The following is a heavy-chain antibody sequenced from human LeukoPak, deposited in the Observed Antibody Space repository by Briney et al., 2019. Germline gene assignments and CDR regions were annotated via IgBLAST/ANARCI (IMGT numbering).Heavy chain of an antibody. CDR1: GGSISSYY. V-gene: IGHV4-59*08. J-gene: IGHJ4*02. D-gene: IGHD2-15*01. CDR2: IYYSGST. CDR3: ARGRYCGGGSCYSVFDY. Sequence: PSETLSLTCTVSGGSISSYYWSWIRQPPGKGLEWIGYIYYSGSTNYNPSLKSRVTISVDTSKSQFSLKLTSVTAADTAVYYCARGRYCGGGSCYSVFDYWGQGTLVTVSS.